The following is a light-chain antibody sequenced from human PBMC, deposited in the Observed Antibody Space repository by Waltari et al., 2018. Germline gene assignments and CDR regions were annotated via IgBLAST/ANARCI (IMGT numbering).Light chain of an antibody. Sequence: EIVMTQSPATLSVSPGERASLSCRASQSVSSNLAWYQQKPGQAPRLLIYGASPRATGIPVRFSGSGSGTEFTLTISSLQSEDIAVYYCQQYVGWPPTLTFGGGTKVEIK. CDR2: GAS. CDR3: QQYVGWPPTLT. V-gene: IGKV3-15*01. CDR1: QSVSSN. J-gene: IGKJ4*01.